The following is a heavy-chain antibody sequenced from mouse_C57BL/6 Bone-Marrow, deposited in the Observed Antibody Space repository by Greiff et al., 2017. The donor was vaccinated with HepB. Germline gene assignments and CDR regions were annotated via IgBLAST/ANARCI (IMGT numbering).Heavy chain of an antibody. CDR3: ARDTVTTVSYWYFDV. V-gene: IGHV3-6*01. CDR2: ISYDGSN. Sequence: DVQLQESGPGLVKPSQSLSLTCSVTGYSITSGYYWNWIRQFPGNKLEWMGYISYDGSNNYNPSLKNRISITRDTSKNQFFLKLNSVTTEDTATYYCARDTVTTVSYWYFDVWGTGTTVTVSS. J-gene: IGHJ1*03. D-gene: IGHD1-1*01. CDR1: GYSITSGYY.